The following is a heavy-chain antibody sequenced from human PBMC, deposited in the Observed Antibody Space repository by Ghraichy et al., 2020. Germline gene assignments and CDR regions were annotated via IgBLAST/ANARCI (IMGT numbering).Heavy chain of an antibody. D-gene: IGHD2-15*01. V-gene: IGHV4-34*01. CDR3: ARGHGGYCSGGSCYKSPPASTTKFDP. CDR2: INHSGST. J-gene: IGHJ5*02. CDR1: GGSFSGYY. Sequence: SETLSLTCAVYGGSFSGYYWSWIRQPPGKGLEWIGEINHSGSTNYNPSLKSRVTISVDTSKNQFSLKLSSVTAADTAVYYCARGHGGYCSGGSCYKSPPASTTKFDPWGQGTLVTVSS.